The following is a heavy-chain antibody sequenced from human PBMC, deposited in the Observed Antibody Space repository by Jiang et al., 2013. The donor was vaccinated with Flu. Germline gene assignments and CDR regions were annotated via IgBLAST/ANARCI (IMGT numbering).Heavy chain of an antibody. D-gene: IGHD5-18*01. CDR2: IYPGDSDT. CDR1: GYSFTSYW. J-gene: IGHJ3*02. Sequence: GAEVKKPGESLKISCKGSGYSFTSYWIGWVRQMPGKGLEWMGIIYPGDSDTRYSPSFQGQVTISADKSISTAYLQWGSLKASDTAMYYCAKQNNHVDTAMAPRLGAFDIWGQGQWSPSLQ. CDR3: AKQNNHVDTAMAPRLGAFDI. V-gene: IGHV5-51*01.